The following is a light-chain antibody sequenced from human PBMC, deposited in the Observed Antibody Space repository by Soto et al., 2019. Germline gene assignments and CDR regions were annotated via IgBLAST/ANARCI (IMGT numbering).Light chain of an antibody. CDR1: SSDVGGYSY. Sequence: QSALTQPASVSGSPGQSTTISCTGTSSDVGGYSYVSWYQQHPGTAPKLLIYDVGSRPSGVSNRFSGSRSGNTAFLIISGLQAEDEADYYCSSYTSSMTLVFGGGTKVTVL. J-gene: IGLJ2*01. CDR2: DVG. V-gene: IGLV2-14*03. CDR3: SSYTSSMTLV.